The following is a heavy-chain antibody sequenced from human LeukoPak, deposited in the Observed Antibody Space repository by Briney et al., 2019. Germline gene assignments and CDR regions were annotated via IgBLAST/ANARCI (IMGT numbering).Heavy chain of an antibody. V-gene: IGHV4-59*01. Sequence: SETLSLTCTVSGGSISSYYWSWIRQPPGKGLEWIGYIYYSGSTNYNPSLKSRVTISVDTSKNQFSPKLSSVTAADTAVYYCARAGAVTTKWFDPWGQGTLVTVSS. CDR2: IYYSGST. CDR3: ARAGAVTTKWFDP. J-gene: IGHJ5*02. D-gene: IGHD4-11*01. CDR1: GGSISSYY.